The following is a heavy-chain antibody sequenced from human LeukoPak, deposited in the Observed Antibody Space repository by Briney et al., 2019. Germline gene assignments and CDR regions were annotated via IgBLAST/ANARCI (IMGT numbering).Heavy chain of an antibody. V-gene: IGHV1-2*02. CDR1: GYTFTSYY. Sequence: ASVKVSCKASGYTFTSYYMHWVRQAPGQGLEWMGWINPNSGGPNYAQKFQGRVTMTRDTSISTAYLELSRLRSDDTAVYYCARSGGGSSSWEIDYWGQGTLVTVSS. CDR2: INPNSGGP. D-gene: IGHD6-13*01. CDR3: ARSGGGSSSWEIDY. J-gene: IGHJ4*02.